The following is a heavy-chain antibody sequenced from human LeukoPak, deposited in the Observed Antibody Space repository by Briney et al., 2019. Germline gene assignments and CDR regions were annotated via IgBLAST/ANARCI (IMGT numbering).Heavy chain of an antibody. Sequence: ASVKVSCKASGYTFTSYGISWVRQAPGQGLEWMGWISAYNGNTNYAQKLQGRVTMTTDTSTSTAYMELRSLRSDDTAVYYCARWGGPYYYDSSGYYPDYWGQGTLVTVSS. D-gene: IGHD3-22*01. CDR2: ISAYNGNT. CDR1: GYTFTSYG. CDR3: ARWGGPYYYDSSGYYPDY. J-gene: IGHJ4*02. V-gene: IGHV1-18*01.